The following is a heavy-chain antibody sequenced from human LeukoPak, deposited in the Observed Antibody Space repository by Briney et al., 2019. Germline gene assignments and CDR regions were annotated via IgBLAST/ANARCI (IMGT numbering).Heavy chain of an antibody. J-gene: IGHJ6*02. CDR2: ISSSSSYI. Sequence: GGSLRLSCAASGFTFSSYSMNWVRQAPGKGLEWVSSISSSSSYIYYADSVKGRFTISRDNAKNSLYLQMNRLRAEDTAVYYCARVVGAAVPRSGYYYGMDVWGQGTTVTVSS. CDR1: GFTFSSYS. CDR3: ARVVGAAVPRSGYYYGMDV. V-gene: IGHV3-21*01. D-gene: IGHD6-13*01.